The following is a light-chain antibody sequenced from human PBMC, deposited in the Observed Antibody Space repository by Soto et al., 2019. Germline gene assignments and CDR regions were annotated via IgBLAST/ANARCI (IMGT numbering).Light chain of an antibody. CDR2: GNS. J-gene: IGLJ2*01. CDR1: SSNIGAGYD. CDR3: QSYDSSLSAHVV. V-gene: IGLV1-40*01. Sequence: QAVVTQPPSVSGAPGQRVTISCTGSSSNIGAGYDVHWYQQLPGTAPKLLIYGNSNRPSGVPDRFSGSKSGTSASLAITGLQAKDEADYYCQSYDSSLSAHVVFGGGTKLTVL.